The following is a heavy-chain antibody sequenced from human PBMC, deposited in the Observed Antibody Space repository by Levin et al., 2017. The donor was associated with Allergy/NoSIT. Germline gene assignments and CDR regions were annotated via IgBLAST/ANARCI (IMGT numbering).Heavy chain of an antibody. V-gene: IGHV3-30*03. CDR1: GLNFNNYG. CDR3: AARVFDY. J-gene: IGHJ4*02. Sequence: GGSLRLSCAVSGLNFNNYGMNWVRQAPGKGLEWVALISGGGNDGFYTDSVRGRFTISRDNSKNTLYLQMNSLRPDDTAVYYCAARVFDYWGQGTLVAVS. CDR2: ISGGGNDG.